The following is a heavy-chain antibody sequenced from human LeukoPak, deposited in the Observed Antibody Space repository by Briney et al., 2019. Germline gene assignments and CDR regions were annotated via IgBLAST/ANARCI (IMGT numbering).Heavy chain of an antibody. CDR2: IWYDGSNK. CDR3: ARGRLGEYYFDY. Sequence: GGSLRLSCAASGFTFSSYGMHWVRQAPGKGLEWVAVIWYDGSNKYYADSVKGRFTISRDNSKNTLYLQMNSLRAEDTAVYYCARGRLGEYYFDYWGQGTLVTVSS. J-gene: IGHJ4*02. V-gene: IGHV3-33*01. CDR1: GFTFSSYG. D-gene: IGHD3-16*01.